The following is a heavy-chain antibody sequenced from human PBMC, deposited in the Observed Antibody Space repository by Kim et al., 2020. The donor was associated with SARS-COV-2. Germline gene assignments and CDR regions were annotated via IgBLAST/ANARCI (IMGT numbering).Heavy chain of an antibody. CDR1: GFTFSSYG. D-gene: IGHD3-10*01. Sequence: GGSLRLSCAASGFTFSSYGMHWVRQAPGKGLEWVAVISYDGSNKYYADSVKGRFTISRDNSKNTLYLQMNSLRAEDTAVYYCARGEGLLWFGELFDYWC. CDR3: ARGEGLLWFGELFDY. V-gene: IGHV3-33*05. CDR2: ISYDGSNK. J-gene: IGHJ4*01.